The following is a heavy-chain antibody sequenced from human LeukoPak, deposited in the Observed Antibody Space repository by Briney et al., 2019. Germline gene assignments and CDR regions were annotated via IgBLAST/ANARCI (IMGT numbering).Heavy chain of an antibody. Sequence: GASVKVSCKTSGGTFNNYAISWVRQAPGQGLEWMGGIIPIFGTANYAQKFQGRVTITADKSTSTAYMELSSLRSEDTAVYYCARGDIAAAGNGFDYWGQGTLVTVSS. D-gene: IGHD6-13*01. V-gene: IGHV1-69*06. CDR2: IIPIFGTA. CDR3: ARGDIAAAGNGFDY. J-gene: IGHJ4*02. CDR1: GGTFNNYA.